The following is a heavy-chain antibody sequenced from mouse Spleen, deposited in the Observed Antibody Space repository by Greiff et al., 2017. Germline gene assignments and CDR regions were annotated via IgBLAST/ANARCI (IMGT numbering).Heavy chain of an antibody. CDR3: AREDYGAY. CDR2: INPSSGYT. CDR1: GYTFTSYT. Sequence: VQVVESGAELARPGASVKMSCKASGYTFTSYTMHWVKQRPGQGLEWIGYINPSSGYTKYNQKFKDKATLTADKSSSTAYMQLSSLASEDSAVYYCAREDYGAYWGQGTLVTVSA. D-gene: IGHD1-1*02. V-gene: IGHV1-4*01. J-gene: IGHJ3*01.